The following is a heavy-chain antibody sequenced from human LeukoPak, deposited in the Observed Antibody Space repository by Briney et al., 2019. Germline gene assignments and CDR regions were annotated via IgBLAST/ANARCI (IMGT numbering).Heavy chain of an antibody. CDR3: ARDGGSGSYYYYGMDV. Sequence: RASVKVSCKASGYTFTGYYMHWVRQAPGQGLEWMGWINPNSGGTNYAQKFQGWVTMTRDTSISTAYMELSRLRSDDTAVYYCARDGGSGSYYYYGMDVWGQGTTVTVSS. D-gene: IGHD3-10*01. J-gene: IGHJ6*02. V-gene: IGHV1-2*04. CDR1: GYTFTGYY. CDR2: INPNSGGT.